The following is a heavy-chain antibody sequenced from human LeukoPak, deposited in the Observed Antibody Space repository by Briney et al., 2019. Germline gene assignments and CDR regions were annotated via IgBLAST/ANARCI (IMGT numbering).Heavy chain of an antibody. D-gene: IGHD6-13*01. J-gene: IGHJ6*02. V-gene: IGHV3-30*18. Sequence: PGGSLRLSCAASGFTFSSYGMHWVRQAPGKGLEWVAVISYDGSNKYYADSVKGRFTISRDNSKNTLYLQMNSLRAEDTAVYYCAKTSGSSWYNYYYGMDVWGQGTTVTVSS. CDR1: GFTFSSYG. CDR2: ISYDGSNK. CDR3: AKTSGSSWYNYYYGMDV.